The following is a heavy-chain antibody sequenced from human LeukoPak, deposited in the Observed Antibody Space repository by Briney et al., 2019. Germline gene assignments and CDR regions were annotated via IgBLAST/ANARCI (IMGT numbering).Heavy chain of an antibody. J-gene: IGHJ5*02. D-gene: IGHD3-3*01. CDR3: ARGRFLEPDNWFDP. CDR2: IYYSGST. CDR1: GGSISSGDYY. Sequence: PSQTLSLTCTVSGGSISSGDYYWSWIRQPPGKGLEWIGYIYYSGSTYYNPSLKSRVTISVDTSKNQFSLKLSSVTAADTAVYYCARGRFLEPDNWFDPWGQGTLVTVSS. V-gene: IGHV4-30-4*08.